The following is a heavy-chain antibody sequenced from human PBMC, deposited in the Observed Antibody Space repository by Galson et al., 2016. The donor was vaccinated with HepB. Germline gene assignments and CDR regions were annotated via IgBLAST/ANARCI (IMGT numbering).Heavy chain of an antibody. Sequence: SLRLSCAASGFIFSRYWMSWVRQSPGKGLEWVSNINQDGSEKYHVHSVEGRSTISRDNAKQSLYLKMYSLRAEDTAVYYCAIRIVGGPGYFDHWGQGTLVTVSS. J-gene: IGHJ4*02. CDR2: INQDGSEK. V-gene: IGHV3-7*03. CDR1: GFIFSRYW. D-gene: IGHD1-26*01. CDR3: AIRIVGGPGYFDH.